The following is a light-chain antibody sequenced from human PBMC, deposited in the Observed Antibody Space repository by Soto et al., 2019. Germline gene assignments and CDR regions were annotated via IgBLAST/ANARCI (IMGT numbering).Light chain of an antibody. CDR1: SSDVGNYNL. CDR3: CSFALRSTLI. Sequence: QSVLTQPASVSGSPGQSNTIACTGTSSDVGNYNLVSWYQQYPGKAPKLMIYEGGKRPSGVSNRFSGSKSGNTASLTISGLQAEDEADYYCCSFALRSTLIFGGGTKLTVL. CDR2: EGG. J-gene: IGLJ2*01. V-gene: IGLV2-23*01.